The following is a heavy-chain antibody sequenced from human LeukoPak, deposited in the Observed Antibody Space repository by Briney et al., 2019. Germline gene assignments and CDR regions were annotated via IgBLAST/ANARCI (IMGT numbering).Heavy chain of an antibody. J-gene: IGHJ4*02. D-gene: IGHD2-2*01. V-gene: IGHV3-21*01. Sequence: GGSLRLSCAASGFTFSSYSMNWVRQAPGKGLEWVSSISSSSSYIYYVDSVKGRFTISRDNAKNSLYLQMNSLRAEDTAVYYCARDSNSAVDYWGQGTLVTVSS. CDR2: ISSSSSYI. CDR1: GFTFSSYS. CDR3: ARDSNSAVDY.